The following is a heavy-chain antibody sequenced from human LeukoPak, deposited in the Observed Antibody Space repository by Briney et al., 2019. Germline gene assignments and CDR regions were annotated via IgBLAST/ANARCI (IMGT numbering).Heavy chain of an antibody. V-gene: IGHV1-2*02. Sequence: EASVKVSCKASGYTFTGHYIHWVRQAPGQGLEWMGWINPKNAATNYAQKFQGRVTMTRDTSTGTVYMEVNALRSDDTAVYYCARGSKRFMYGSGYHLWGQGTLVTVSS. J-gene: IGHJ5*02. D-gene: IGHD3-22*01. CDR3: ARGSKRFMYGSGYHL. CDR2: INPKNAAT. CDR1: GYTFTGHY.